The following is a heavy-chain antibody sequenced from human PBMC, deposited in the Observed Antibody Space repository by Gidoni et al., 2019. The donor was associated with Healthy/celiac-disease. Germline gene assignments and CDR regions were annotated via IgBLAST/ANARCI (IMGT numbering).Heavy chain of an antibody. Sequence: QVQLQESGPGLVKPSQTLSLTCTVSGGSISSGDYYWRWIRQPPGKGLEWIGYLYYSGSTYYNPSLKSRVTISVDTSKNQFSLKLSSVTAADTAVYYCARLTTVWYYYYGMDVWGQGTTVTVSS. D-gene: IGHD4-17*01. V-gene: IGHV4-30-4*01. J-gene: IGHJ6*02. CDR3: ARLTTVWYYYYGMDV. CDR2: LYYSGST. CDR1: GGSISSGDYY.